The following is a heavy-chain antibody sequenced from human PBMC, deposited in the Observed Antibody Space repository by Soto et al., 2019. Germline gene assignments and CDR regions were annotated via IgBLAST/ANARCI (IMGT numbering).Heavy chain of an antibody. J-gene: IGHJ5*02. CDR2: INHSGST. CDR3: ARHAIVVVPASFDP. V-gene: IGHV4-34*01. D-gene: IGHD2-2*01. Sequence: SETLSLTCAVYGGSFSGYYCSWSRQPPGKGLEWIGEINHSGSTNYNPSLKSRVTISVDTSKNQFSLKLSSVTAADTAVYYCARHAIVVVPASFDPWGQGTLVTVSS. CDR1: GGSFSGYY.